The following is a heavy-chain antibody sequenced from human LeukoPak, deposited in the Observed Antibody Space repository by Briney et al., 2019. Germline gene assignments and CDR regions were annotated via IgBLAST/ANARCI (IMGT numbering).Heavy chain of an antibody. CDR3: ARGGSGRYYSFDV. Sequence: GGSLRLSCAASGFSFSNYDMHCVRQSTGKGLEWVSAIGPAGDPYYPDSVNGRFTISRENAESSLYLQMNSLRAGDTAVYYCARGGSGRYYSFDVWGQGTVVTVSS. CDR1: GFSFSNYD. J-gene: IGHJ3*01. D-gene: IGHD3-10*01. CDR2: IGPAGDP. V-gene: IGHV3-13*05.